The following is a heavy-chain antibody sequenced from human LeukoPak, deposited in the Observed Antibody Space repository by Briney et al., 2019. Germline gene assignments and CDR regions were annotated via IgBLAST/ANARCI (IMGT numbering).Heavy chain of an antibody. D-gene: IGHD3-10*01. V-gene: IGHV1-2*02. CDR1: GYTFTGYY. CDR3: ARDRKVRGVRSFDY. J-gene: IGHJ4*02. CDR2: INPNSCGT. Sequence: APVKVSCKASGYTFTGYYMHWVRQAPGQGLEWMGWINPNSCGTNYAPRFPGRVTMTRDTSISTAYMELSRLRSDDTAVYYCARDRKVRGVRSFDYGGQGTLVTVSS.